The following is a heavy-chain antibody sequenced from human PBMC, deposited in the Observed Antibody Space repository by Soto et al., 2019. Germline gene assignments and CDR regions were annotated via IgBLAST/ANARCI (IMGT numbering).Heavy chain of an antibody. CDR3: AKNNRYCSSTNCFVFDY. CDR1: GFTFSGYW. CDR2: IKQDGSEK. V-gene: IGHV3-7*01. Sequence: VQLVESGGGLVQPGGSLRLSCAASGFTFSGYWMSWVRQAPGKGLEWVANIKQDGSEKYYVDSVKGRLTISRDNAKNSLYLLMNSLRAEDTAVYYCAKNNRYCSSTNCFVFDYWGQGTLVTVSS. J-gene: IGHJ4*02. D-gene: IGHD2-2*01.